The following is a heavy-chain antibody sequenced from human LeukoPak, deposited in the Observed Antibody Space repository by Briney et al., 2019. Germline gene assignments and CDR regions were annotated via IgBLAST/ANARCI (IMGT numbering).Heavy chain of an antibody. CDR3: ARGHSSSWLYYFDY. CDR1: GGSISSGGYY. J-gene: IGHJ4*02. V-gene: IGHV4-30-2*01. Sequence: SQTLSLTCTVSGGSISSGGYYWSWIRQPPGKGLEWIGYIYHSGSTYYNPSLKSRVTISVDRSKNQFSLKLSSVTAADTAVYYCARGHSSSWLYYFDYWGQGTLVTVSS. CDR2: IYHSGST. D-gene: IGHD6-13*01.